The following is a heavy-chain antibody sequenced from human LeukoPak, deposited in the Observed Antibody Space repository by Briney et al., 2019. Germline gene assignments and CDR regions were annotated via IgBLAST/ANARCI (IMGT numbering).Heavy chain of an antibody. J-gene: IGHJ4*02. CDR2: ISAYNDNT. CDR1: GYTFTPYG. V-gene: IGHV1-18*01. Sequence: ASVKVSCKTSGYTFTPYGISWVRQAPGQGLEWMGWISAYNDNTNFAQSLQGRVTMTTDRSTSTAFMELRSLTSDDTAVYYCARGDEDRLFDYWGQGTQVTVSS. CDR3: ARGDEDRLFDY.